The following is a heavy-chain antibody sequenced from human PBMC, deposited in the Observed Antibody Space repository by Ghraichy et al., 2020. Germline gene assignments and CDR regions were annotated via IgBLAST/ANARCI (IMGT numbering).Heavy chain of an antibody. CDR3: ATYYGSGRGWFDP. D-gene: IGHD3-10*01. CDR1: GGSFSGYY. V-gene: IGHV4-34*01. J-gene: IGHJ5*02. CDR2: INHSGST. Sequence: TLSLTCAVYGGSFSGYYWSWIRQPPGKGLEWIGEINHSGSTNYNPSLKSRVTISVDTSKNQFSLKLSSVTAADTAVYYCATYYGSGRGWFDPWGQGTLVTVSS.